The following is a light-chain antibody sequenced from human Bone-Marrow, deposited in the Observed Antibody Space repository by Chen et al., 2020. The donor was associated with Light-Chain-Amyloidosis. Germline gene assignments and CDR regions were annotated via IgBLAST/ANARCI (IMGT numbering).Light chain of an antibody. V-gene: IGLV2-14*01. CDR3: SSFTSSSSYV. J-gene: IGLJ1*01. Sequence: QSALTQPASVSGSPGQSITISCTGTSGDVGTYNYVSWYQQHPGKAPKVMIYAVSNRPSGVSNRFSGSQSGHTASLTISGLQAEDEAAYYCSSFTSSSSYVFGPGTKLTVL. CDR1: SGDVGTYNY. CDR2: AVS.